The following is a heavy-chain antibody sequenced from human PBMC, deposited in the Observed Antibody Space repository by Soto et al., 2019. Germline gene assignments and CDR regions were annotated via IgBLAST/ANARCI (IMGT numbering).Heavy chain of an antibody. CDR2: MSGSGATT. D-gene: IGHD2-2*01. CDR3: AKGSSCTSASFHLAPFEF. Sequence: GGSLRLSCGASGFTFSTYAMSWVRQSPGKGLEWVSAMSGSGATTHHADSVKGRFTISRDNSKNTLYLQLNSLRAEDTAVYFCAKGSSCTSASFHLAPFEFWAQGTRVTVS. CDR1: GFTFSTYA. V-gene: IGHV3-23*01. J-gene: IGHJ4*02.